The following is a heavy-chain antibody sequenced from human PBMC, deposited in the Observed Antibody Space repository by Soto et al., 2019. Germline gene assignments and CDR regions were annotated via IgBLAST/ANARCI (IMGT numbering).Heavy chain of an antibody. Sequence: EVQVVESGGGLVQPGGSLRLSCAASGFTFSRHRMSWVRQAPGKGLEWVANIKQDGSEKYYVDSVKGRFTISRDNAKISVYLQMKCLSAGDTVVYYCARTLLPSLDGPDVWGQGTTVTV. J-gene: IGHJ6*01. V-gene: IGHV3-7*01. CDR3: ARTLLPSLDGPDV. CDR1: GFTFSRHR. CDR2: IKQDGSEK. D-gene: IGHD2-15*01.